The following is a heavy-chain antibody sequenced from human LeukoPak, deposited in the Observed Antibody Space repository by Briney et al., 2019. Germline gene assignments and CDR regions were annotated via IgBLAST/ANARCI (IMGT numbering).Heavy chain of an antibody. V-gene: IGHV1-2*02. D-gene: IGHD6-19*01. CDR1: GYTFTGYY. CDR2: INPNSGGT. CDR3: ARDYGSGWDGDY. J-gene: IGHJ4*02. Sequence: ASVKVSCKASGYTFTGYYMRWVRQAPGQGLEWMGWINPNSGGTNYAQKFQGRVTMTRDTSISTAYMELSRLRSDDTAVCYCARDYGSGWDGDYWGQGTLVTVSS.